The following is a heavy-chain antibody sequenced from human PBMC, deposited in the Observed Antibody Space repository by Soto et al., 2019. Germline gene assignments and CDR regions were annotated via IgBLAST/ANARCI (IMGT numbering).Heavy chain of an antibody. CDR1: GFTFVKYG. J-gene: IGHJ4*02. Sequence: PGGSLRLSCAASGFTFVKYGIHWVRQAPGKGPEWVAVISYDGSKKHYAGSVRGRFTISRDNSKNTVHLQMNSLRPDDTAVYYCAKARAPWSVTTAFDYWGQGTLVTVSS. D-gene: IGHD4-17*01. CDR3: AKARAPWSVTTAFDY. CDR2: ISYDGSKK. V-gene: IGHV3-30*18.